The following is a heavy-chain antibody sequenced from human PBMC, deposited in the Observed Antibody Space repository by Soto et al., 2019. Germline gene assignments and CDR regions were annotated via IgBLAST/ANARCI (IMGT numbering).Heavy chain of an antibody. D-gene: IGHD7-27*01. Sequence: GGSLRLSCAASGFTFDNYWMHWVRQAPGKGLVWVLRINSDGSSTSYADSVKGRFTISRDNAKNTLYLQMNSLRAEDTAVYYCASSLLTPFDYWGQGTLVTVSS. J-gene: IGHJ4*02. CDR1: GFTFDNYW. V-gene: IGHV3-74*01. CDR2: INSDGSST. CDR3: ASSLLTPFDY.